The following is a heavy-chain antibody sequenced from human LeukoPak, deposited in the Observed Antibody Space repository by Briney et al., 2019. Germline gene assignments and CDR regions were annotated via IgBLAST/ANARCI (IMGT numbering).Heavy chain of an antibody. J-gene: IGHJ4*02. CDR1: GFTFSSYS. D-gene: IGHD2-2*02. CDR2: ISSSSSYI. V-gene: IGHV3-21*01. Sequence: GGSLRLSCAAAGFTFSSYSMNWVRQAPGKGLEWVSSISSSSSYIYYADSVKGRCTISRDNAKNSLYLQMNSLRAEDTALYYCARVAGRLYGLDYWGQGTLVTVSS. CDR3: ARVAGRLYGLDY.